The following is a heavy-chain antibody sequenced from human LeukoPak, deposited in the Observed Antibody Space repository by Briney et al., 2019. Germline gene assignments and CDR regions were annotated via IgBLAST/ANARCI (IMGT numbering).Heavy chain of an antibody. CDR1: GGSVSSGSYY. J-gene: IGHJ5*02. Sequence: SETLSLTCTVSGGSVSSGSYYWSWIRQPPGKGLEWIGYIYYSGSTNYNPSLKSRVTISADTSKNQFSLKLSSVTAADTAVYYCARDGAYYYDSSGLLFDPWGQGTLVTVSS. CDR3: ARDGAYYYDSSGLLFDP. D-gene: IGHD3-22*01. CDR2: IYYSGST. V-gene: IGHV4-61*01.